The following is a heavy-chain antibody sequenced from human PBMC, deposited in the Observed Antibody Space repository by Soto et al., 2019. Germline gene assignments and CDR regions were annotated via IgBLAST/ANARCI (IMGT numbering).Heavy chain of an antibody. J-gene: IGHJ6*02. CDR1: GGSISSGGYY. CDR2: IYYSGST. CDR3: ARGANWISNCYYGMDV. D-gene: IGHD1-20*01. V-gene: IGHV4-31*03. Sequence: QVQLQESGPGLVKPSQTLSLTCTVSGGSISSGGYYWSWIRQHPGKGLEWIGYIYYSGSTYYNPSLKSRVTISVDTSKNQFSLKLSSVTAADTAVYYCARGANWISNCYYGMDVWGQGTTVTVSS.